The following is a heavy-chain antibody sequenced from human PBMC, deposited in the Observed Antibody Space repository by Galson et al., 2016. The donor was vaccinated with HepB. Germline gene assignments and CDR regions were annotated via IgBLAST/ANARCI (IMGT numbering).Heavy chain of an antibody. CDR3: ARGGRGSYNSGYFDY. CDR1: GFTFSLYS. J-gene: IGHJ4*02. Sequence: SLRLSCAASGFTFSLYSMNWVRQAPGKGLEWVSYISSYSSTTHYADSVKGRFTISRDNAKNSLYLQMNSLRDEDTAVYYCARGGRGSYNSGYFDYWGQGNLVTVSS. D-gene: IGHD1-26*01. V-gene: IGHV3-48*02. CDR2: ISSYSSTT.